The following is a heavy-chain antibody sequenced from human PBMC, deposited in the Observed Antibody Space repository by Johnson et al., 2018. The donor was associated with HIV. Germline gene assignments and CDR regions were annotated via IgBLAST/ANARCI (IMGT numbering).Heavy chain of an antibody. CDR3: ASGALGYCGGDCYSDAFDI. Sequence: VQLVESGGGVVQPGRSLRLSCAASGFTFSSYAMHWVRQPPGKGLEWVAVISYGGNKQYYVDSVEGRFTISRDNSKDTLYLQMNSLGAEDTAVYYCASGALGYCGGDCYSDAFDIWGQGTMVTVSS. V-gene: IGHV3-30*14. CDR2: ISYGGNKQ. D-gene: IGHD2-21*02. CDR1: GFTFSSYA. J-gene: IGHJ3*02.